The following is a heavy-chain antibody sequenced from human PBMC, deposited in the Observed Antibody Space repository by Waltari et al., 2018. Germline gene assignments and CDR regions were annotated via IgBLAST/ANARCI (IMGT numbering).Heavy chain of an antibody. Sequence: QVQLQESGPGLVKPSETLSLTCAVSGYSISSGYYWGWIRQPPGKGLEWIGSIYHSGSTYYNPSLKSRVTISVDTSKNQFSLKLSSVTAADTAVYYCARLIRAATGAPPIDYWGQGTLVTVSS. D-gene: IGHD2-15*01. CDR1: GYSISSGYY. V-gene: IGHV4-38-2*01. CDR3: ARLIRAATGAPPIDY. J-gene: IGHJ4*02. CDR2: IYHSGST.